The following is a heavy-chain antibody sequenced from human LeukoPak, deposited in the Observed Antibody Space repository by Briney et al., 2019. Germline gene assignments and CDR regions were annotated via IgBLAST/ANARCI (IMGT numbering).Heavy chain of an antibody. J-gene: IGHJ4*02. D-gene: IGHD4-17*01. CDR3: ARAFLVTTPDFDY. CDR2: IIPIFGTA. CDR1: GGTFSSYA. Sequence: SVRVSCKASGGTFSSYAISWVRQAPGQGLEWMGGIIPIFGTANYAQKFQGRVTITADESTSTAYMELSSLRSEDTAVYYCARAFLVTTPDFDYWGQAALVTVSP. V-gene: IGHV1-69*13.